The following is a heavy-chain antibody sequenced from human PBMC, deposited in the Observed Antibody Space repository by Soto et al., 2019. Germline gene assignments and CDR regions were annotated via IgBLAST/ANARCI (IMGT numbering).Heavy chain of an antibody. CDR2: IYYSGST. V-gene: IGHV4-30-4*01. Sequence: SETLSLTCTVSGGSISSGDYYWSWIRQPPGKGLEWIGYIYYSGSTYYNPSLKSRVTISVDTSKNQFSLKLSSVTAADTAVYYCAREGYSSSWYKQIGYYYYAMDVWGQGTTVTVSS. CDR3: AREGYSSSWYKQIGYYYYAMDV. J-gene: IGHJ6*02. D-gene: IGHD6-13*01. CDR1: GGSISSGDYY.